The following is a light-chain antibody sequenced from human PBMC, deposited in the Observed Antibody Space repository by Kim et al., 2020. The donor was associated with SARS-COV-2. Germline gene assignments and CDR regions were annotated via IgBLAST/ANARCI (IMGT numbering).Light chain of an antibody. CDR2: DVS. V-gene: IGLV2-14*03. J-gene: IGLJ1*01. Sequence: HSITIAGTGTSSGDGDYTYFDEYQQHPGKAPNLIIYDVSNRPSGVSNRSSSSKAGNTASLSISGVEAAEEEDYYCSAYAFSSALVVFGAGTKVTVL. CDR3: SAYAFSSALVV. CDR1: SSGDGDYTY.